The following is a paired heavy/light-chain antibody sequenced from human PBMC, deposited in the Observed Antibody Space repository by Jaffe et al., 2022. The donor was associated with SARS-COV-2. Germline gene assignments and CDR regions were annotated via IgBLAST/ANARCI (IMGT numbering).Heavy chain of an antibody. D-gene: IGHD3-3*01. V-gene: IGHV3-23*01. CDR3: AKDPFLEWLLLSGLGSTWDY. J-gene: IGHJ4*02. CDR2: ISGSGGST. CDR1: GFTFSNYA. Sequence: EVQLLESGGGLVQPGGSLRLSCAASGFTFSNYAMSWVRQAPGKGLEWVSAISGSGGSTYYADSVKGRFTISRDNSKNTLYLQMNSLRAEDTAVYYCAKDPFLEWLLLSGLGSTWDYWGQGTLVTVSS.
Light chain of an antibody. CDR1: QSVSSN. CDR3: QQYNNVPRT. V-gene: IGKV3-15*01. Sequence: EIVMTQSPATLSVSPGERATLSCRASQSVSSNLAWYQQKPGQAPRLLIYGASTRATGIPARFSGSGSGTEFTLTISRLQSEDLAVYYCQQYNNVPRTFGQGTKVEIK. J-gene: IGKJ1*01. CDR2: GAS.